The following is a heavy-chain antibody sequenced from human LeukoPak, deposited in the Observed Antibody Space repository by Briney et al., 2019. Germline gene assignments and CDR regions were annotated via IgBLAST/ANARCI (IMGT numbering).Heavy chain of an antibody. V-gene: IGHV3-7*01. Sequence: GGSLRLSCAASGFTFSTYWMNWVRQAPGKGLEWVANIKVDGSEKYYVDSVKGRFTISRDNAKDSLYLQMNSLRAEDTAMYYCARDATNMATVVLYGFDIWGQGTIVTVSS. CDR2: IKVDGSEK. J-gene: IGHJ3*02. CDR3: ARDATNMATVVLYGFDI. CDR1: GFTFSTYW. D-gene: IGHD4-23*01.